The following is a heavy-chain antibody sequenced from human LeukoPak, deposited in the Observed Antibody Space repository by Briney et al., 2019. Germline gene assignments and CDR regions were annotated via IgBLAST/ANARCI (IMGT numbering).Heavy chain of an antibody. J-gene: IGHJ6*03. D-gene: IGHD2-15*01. V-gene: IGHV3-23*01. CDR3: AKGVEDSGIYYYYYMDV. CDR1: GFTFSSYTFSTHA. CDR2: VSGSGVST. Sequence: GGSLRLSCAASGFTFSSYTFSTHAMSWVRQAPGKRLEWVSAVSGSGVSTYYADAVKGRFTISRDNSKNKLYLQMNGLRAEDTAVYYCAKGVEDSGIYYYYYMDVWGKGTTVTVSS.